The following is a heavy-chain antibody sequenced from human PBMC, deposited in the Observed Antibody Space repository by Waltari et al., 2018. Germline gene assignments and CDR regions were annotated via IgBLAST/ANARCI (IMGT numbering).Heavy chain of an antibody. Sequence: QVQLQESGPGLVKPSETLSLTYTVSGGSISSYYWRWIRQPAGNGLEWIGRIYTSGSTNYNPSRKSRVTMSVDTSKNQFSLKLSSVTAADTAVYYCARVVWDCSSTSCYIPYYYYYYMDVWGKGTTVTISS. V-gene: IGHV4-4*07. D-gene: IGHD2-2*02. J-gene: IGHJ6*03. CDR2: IYTSGST. CDR3: ARVVWDCSSTSCYIPYYYYYYMDV. CDR1: GGSISSYY.